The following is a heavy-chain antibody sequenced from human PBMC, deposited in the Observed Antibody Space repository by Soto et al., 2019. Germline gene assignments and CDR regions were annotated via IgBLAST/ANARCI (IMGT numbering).Heavy chain of an antibody. CDR2: IYHSGST. D-gene: IGHD6-13*01. CDR3: ARDSGIAAAGVDY. V-gene: IGHV4-4*02. Sequence: AVSGGSISSSNWWSWVRQPPGKGLEWIGEIYHSGSTNYNPSLKSRVTISVDKSKNQFSLKLSSVTAADTAVYYCARDSGIAAAGVDYWGQGTLVTVSS. CDR1: GGSISSSNW. J-gene: IGHJ4*02.